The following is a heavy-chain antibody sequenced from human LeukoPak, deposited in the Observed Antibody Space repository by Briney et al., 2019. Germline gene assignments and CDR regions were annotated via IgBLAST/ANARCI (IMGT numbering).Heavy chain of an antibody. Sequence: ASETLSLTCSVSGDSISYYYWNWIRQPPGKGLEWIGSLHHVGSSHYNPSLESRVTISLDTSKNQFSLTMTSMTAADTGIYYCTRGLASGVDPWGQGILVTVSS. J-gene: IGHJ5*02. CDR2: LHHVGSS. V-gene: IGHV4-38-2*02. CDR1: GDSISYYY. CDR3: TRGLASGVDP.